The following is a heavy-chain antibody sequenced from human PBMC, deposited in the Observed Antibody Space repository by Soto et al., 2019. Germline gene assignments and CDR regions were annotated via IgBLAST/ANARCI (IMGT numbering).Heavy chain of an antibody. J-gene: IGHJ4*02. CDR1: GGSISTSNW. CDR2: VYRTGST. V-gene: IGHV4-4*02. Sequence: PSETLSLTCAVSGGSISTSNWWSWVRQPPGKGLEWIGEVYRTGSTNYNPSLESRVTVSIDKSKNQFSLKLSSVTAADTAVYYCARAKTYFDYWGQGTLVTVSS. CDR3: ARAKTYFDY.